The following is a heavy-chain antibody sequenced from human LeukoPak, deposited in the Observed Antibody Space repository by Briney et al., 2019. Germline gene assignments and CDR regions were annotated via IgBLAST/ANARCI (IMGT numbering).Heavy chain of an antibody. J-gene: IGHJ4*02. Sequence: GGSLGLSCATSGFTFNTFAMTWVRQAPGKGLEWVSSVTGDGGTTYYADSVKGRFTIFRDSSKNTLYLQMNSLRAEDTAVYYCARVASGDGYNYFLDYWGQGTLVTVSS. V-gene: IGHV3-23*01. D-gene: IGHD5-24*01. CDR3: ARVASGDGYNYFLDY. CDR2: VTGDGGTT. CDR1: GFTFNTFA.